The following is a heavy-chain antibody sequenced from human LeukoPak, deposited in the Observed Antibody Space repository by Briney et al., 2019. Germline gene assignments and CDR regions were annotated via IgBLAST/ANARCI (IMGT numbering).Heavy chain of an antibody. CDR1: GFTFSSYG. J-gene: IGHJ4*02. Sequence: GGSLRLSCAASGFTFSSYGMSWVRQAPGKGLEWVSAISGSGGSTYYADSVKGRFTISRDNSKNTLYLQMNSLRAEDTAVYYCARAKPKNMVRGLIMRRESRYYFDYWGQGTLVTVSS. V-gene: IGHV3-23*01. CDR3: ARAKPKNMVRGLIMRRESRYYFDY. D-gene: IGHD3-10*01. CDR2: ISGSGGST.